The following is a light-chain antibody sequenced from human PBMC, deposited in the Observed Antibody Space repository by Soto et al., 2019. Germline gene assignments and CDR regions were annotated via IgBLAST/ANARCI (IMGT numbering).Light chain of an antibody. CDR3: LQDYNFTWT. J-gene: IGKJ1*01. Sequence: IQMTQSPSSLSASLGDRVTITCRASQSISSYLNWYQQKPGKAPKXLIYAASSLQSGVPSRFSGSGSGTDFTLTISSLQTEDFATYYCLQDYNFTWTFGQGTKVDIK. CDR2: AAS. V-gene: IGKV1-6*01. CDR1: QSISSY.